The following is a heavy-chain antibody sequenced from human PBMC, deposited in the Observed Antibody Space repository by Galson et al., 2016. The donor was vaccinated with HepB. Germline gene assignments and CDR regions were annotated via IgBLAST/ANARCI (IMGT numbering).Heavy chain of an antibody. CDR2: IYFSGTT. J-gene: IGHJ4*02. CDR3: ARGTYGGRFFDY. CDR1: GGSISSSASISSDDYH. Sequence: SETLSLTCTVSGGSISSSASISSDDYHWGWIRQPPGKGLQWIGSIYFSGTTYYNPSLKSRVTISVDTSKSQFSLKLSSVTAADTAVYYCARGTYGGRFFDYWGQGTLVTVSS. V-gene: IGHV4-39*07. D-gene: IGHD4-23*01.